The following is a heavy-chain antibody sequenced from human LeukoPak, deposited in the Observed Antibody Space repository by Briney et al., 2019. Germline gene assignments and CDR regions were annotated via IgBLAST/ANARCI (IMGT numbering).Heavy chain of an antibody. V-gene: IGHV4-30-4*08. CDR2: IYYSGST. CDR1: GGSISSGGYY. J-gene: IGHJ5*02. Sequence: SETLSLTCTVSGGSISSGGYYWSWIRQPPGKGLEWIGYIYYSGSTYYNPSLKSRVTISVDTSKNQFSLKLSSVTAADTAVYYCARYASSSSGDWFDPWGQGTLVTVSS. D-gene: IGHD6-6*01. CDR3: ARYASSSSGDWFDP.